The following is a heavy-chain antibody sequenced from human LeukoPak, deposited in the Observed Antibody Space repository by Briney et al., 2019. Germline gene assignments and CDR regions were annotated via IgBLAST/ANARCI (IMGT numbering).Heavy chain of an antibody. Sequence: GGSLRLSCAASGFTFSSYSMNWVRQAPGKGLEWVSSISSSSSYIYYADSVKGRFTVSRDNAKNSLYLQMNSLRAEDTAVYYCARTHSYGSDAFDIWGQGTMVTVSS. CDR2: ISSSSSYI. D-gene: IGHD5-18*01. V-gene: IGHV3-21*01. J-gene: IGHJ3*02. CDR1: GFTFSSYS. CDR3: ARTHSYGSDAFDI.